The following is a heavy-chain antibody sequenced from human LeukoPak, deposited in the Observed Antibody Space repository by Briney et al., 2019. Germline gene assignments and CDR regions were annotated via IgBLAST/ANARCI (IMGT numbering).Heavy chain of an antibody. CDR2: INHSGST. CDR1: GGSFSGYY. J-gene: IGHJ4*02. V-gene: IGHV4-34*01. Sequence: SETLSLTCAVYGGSFSGYYWSWIRQPPGKGLEWIGEINHSGSTNYNPSLKSRVTISVDTSKNQFSLKLSSVTAADTAVYYCARGRDSSGWLFDYWGQGTLVTVSS. CDR3: ARGRDSSGWLFDY. D-gene: IGHD6-19*01.